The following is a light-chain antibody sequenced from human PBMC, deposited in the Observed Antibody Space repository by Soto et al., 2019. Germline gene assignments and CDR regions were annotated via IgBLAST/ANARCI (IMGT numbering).Light chain of an antibody. Sequence: DIQMTQSPSTLSASVGDRVTITCRASQSISCWLAWYQQKPGKAPKLLIYKASSLESGVQSRFSGSGSGTEFTLTISSLQPDDFATYYCQQYNNYPWTFGQGPKVEIK. V-gene: IGKV1-5*03. CDR1: QSISCW. J-gene: IGKJ1*01. CDR2: KAS. CDR3: QQYNNYPWT.